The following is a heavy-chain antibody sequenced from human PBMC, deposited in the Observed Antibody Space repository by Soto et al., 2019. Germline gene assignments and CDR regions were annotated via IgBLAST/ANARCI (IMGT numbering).Heavy chain of an antibody. V-gene: IGHV3-21*01. CDR2: ISSSSSYI. CDR1: GFTFSSYS. J-gene: IGHJ6*03. Sequence: GGSLRLSCAAPGFTFSSYSMNWVRQAPGKGLEWVSSISSSSSYIYYADSVKGRFTISRDNAKNSLYLQMNSLRAEDTAVYYCARHSLVYYYYYYMDVWGKGTTVTVSS. CDR3: ARHSLVYYYYYYMDV. D-gene: IGHD6-6*01.